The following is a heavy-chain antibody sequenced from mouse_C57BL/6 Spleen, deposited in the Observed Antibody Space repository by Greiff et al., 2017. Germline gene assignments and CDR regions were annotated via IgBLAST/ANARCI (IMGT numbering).Heavy chain of an antibody. D-gene: IGHD2-10*02. CDR2: IYPGSGST. V-gene: IGHV1-55*01. Sequence: VQLQQPGAELVKPGASVKMSCKASGYTFTSYWITWVKQRPGQGLEWIGDIYPGSGSTNYNEKFKSKATLTVDTSSSTAYMQLSSLTSEDSAVYYCARRRYGNYVPFDYWGQGTTLTFSS. J-gene: IGHJ2*01. CDR1: GYTFTSYW. CDR3: ARRRYGNYVPFDY.